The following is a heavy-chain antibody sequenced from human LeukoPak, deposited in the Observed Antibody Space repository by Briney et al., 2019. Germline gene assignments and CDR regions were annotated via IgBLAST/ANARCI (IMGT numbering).Heavy chain of an antibody. D-gene: IGHD4-17*01. V-gene: IGHV3-23*01. CDR3: AKDVGFYGDYDDAFDI. CDR1: GFTFSSYA. Sequence: GGSLRLSCAASGFTFSSYAMSWVRQAPGKGLEWVSAISGSGGSTYYADSVKGRFTISRDNSKNTLYLQMNSLRAEDTAVYYCAKDVGFYGDYDDAFDIWGQGTMVTVPS. CDR2: ISGSGGST. J-gene: IGHJ3*02.